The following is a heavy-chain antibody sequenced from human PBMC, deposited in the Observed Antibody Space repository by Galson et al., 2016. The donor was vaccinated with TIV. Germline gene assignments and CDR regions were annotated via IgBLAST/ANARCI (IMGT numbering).Heavy chain of an antibody. CDR2: ISDAGTA. V-gene: IGHV3-66*02. J-gene: IGHJ6*02. CDR1: GLSVSINY. CDR3: ARDRVVDATYYYYYYGMDV. Sequence: SLRLSCAASGLSVSINYMTWVRQAPGKGLEWVSLISDAGTAYYADSVRGRFTTSRDTSENTLYLQMNSLRVEDTAVYYCARDRVVDATYYYYYYGMDVWGQGTAVAVSS. D-gene: IGHD2-15*01.